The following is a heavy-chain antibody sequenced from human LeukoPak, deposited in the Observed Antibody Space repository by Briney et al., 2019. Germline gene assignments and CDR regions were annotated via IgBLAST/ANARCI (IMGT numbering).Heavy chain of an antibody. CDR3: ARGDCSGGICYSDSAFDI. J-gene: IGHJ3*02. Sequence: SQTLSLTCAISGDSVSSNSTAWNWLRQSPSGGLEWLGRTYYRSKWYNDYAESVKSRITINPDTSKNQFSLQLNYVTPEDTAVYYCARGDCSGGICYSDSAFDIWGQGTMVTVSS. V-gene: IGHV6-1*01. D-gene: IGHD2-15*01. CDR1: GDSVSSNSTA. CDR2: TYYRSKWYN.